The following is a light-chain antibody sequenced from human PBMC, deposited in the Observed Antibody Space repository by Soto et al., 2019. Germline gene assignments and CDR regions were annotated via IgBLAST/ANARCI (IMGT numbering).Light chain of an antibody. CDR2: AAS. CDR3: QQANSFPRT. Sequence: DIQMPQSPSSVSASVGDRVTITCRATQGISSWLAWYQQKPGKAPKLLIYAASSMQSGVTSRFSGSGSGTDFTLTIINLQPEDFATYYFQQANSFPRTFGPGTKVDIQ. V-gene: IGKV1-12*01. J-gene: IGKJ3*01. CDR1: QGISSW.